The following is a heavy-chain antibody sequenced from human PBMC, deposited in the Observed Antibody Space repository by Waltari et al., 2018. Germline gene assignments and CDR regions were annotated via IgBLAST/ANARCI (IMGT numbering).Heavy chain of an antibody. CDR2: MKQDGSEK. V-gene: IGHV3-7*01. CDR3: ARDGGRAAAAGY. CDR1: GFTFSSYW. Sequence: EVRLVESGGGLVQPGGSLRLSCAASGFTFSSYWMSWVRQAPGKGLEWVANMKQDGSEKYYVDSVKGRFTISRDNAKNSLYLQMNNLRVEDTALYYCARDGGRAAAAGYWGQGTLVTVSS. D-gene: IGHD6-13*01. J-gene: IGHJ4*02.